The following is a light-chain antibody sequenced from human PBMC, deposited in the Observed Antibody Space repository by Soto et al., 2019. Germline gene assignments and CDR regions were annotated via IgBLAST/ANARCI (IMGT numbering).Light chain of an antibody. CDR3: QQYHNWPIT. J-gene: IGKJ5*01. V-gene: IGKV3-15*01. CDR1: QSVSSN. Sequence: EIVLTQSPATLSLSPGESATLSRRASQSVSSNLAWHQQKPGQAPRILMYDASTRATGISARFSGSGSGTEFTLTISSLQSEDFAVYYCQQYHNWPITFGQGTRLEIK. CDR2: DAS.